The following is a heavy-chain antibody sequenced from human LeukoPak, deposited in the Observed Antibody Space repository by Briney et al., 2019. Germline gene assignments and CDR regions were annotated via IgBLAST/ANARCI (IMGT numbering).Heavy chain of an antibody. V-gene: IGHV3-23*01. D-gene: IGHD7-27*01. Sequence: GGSLRLSCAASGFISSHYGMNWVRQAPGKGLEWVSGITAPGHAYYADSVQGRFTISRDNSKNMLYLQMNRLGAEDTAIYYCGQDWAWGAFGSWGQGTLVTVSS. CDR2: ITAPGHA. CDR3: GQDWAWGAFGS. J-gene: IGHJ4*02. CDR1: GFISSHYG.